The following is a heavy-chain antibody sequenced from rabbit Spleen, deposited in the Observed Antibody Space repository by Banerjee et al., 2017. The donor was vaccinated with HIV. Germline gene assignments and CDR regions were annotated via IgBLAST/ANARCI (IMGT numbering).Heavy chain of an antibody. Sequence: QSLEEYGGGVVKPAASLTITCTASCGSFISNYYMCWVRQAPGKGVEWIACIDSGSSGVTYFASWAKGRFTISKTSSTTVTLQMTSLTAADTATYFCASDSGSSFSSYGMDFWGPGTLVTVS. D-gene: IGHD8-1*01. J-gene: IGHJ6*01. CDR2: IDSGSSGVT. CDR1: CGSFISNYY. V-gene: IGHV1S40*01. CDR3: ASDSGSSFSSYGMDF.